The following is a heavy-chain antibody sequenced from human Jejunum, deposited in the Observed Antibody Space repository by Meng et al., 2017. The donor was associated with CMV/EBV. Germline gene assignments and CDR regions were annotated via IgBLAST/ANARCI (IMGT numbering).Heavy chain of an antibody. CDR1: FDFSRYG. D-gene: IGHD2-2*02. CDR2: VGYDGSGE. J-gene: IGHJ4*02. Sequence: FDFSRYGMHSVRQAPGKGLEWVAIVGYDGSGEEYGDSVKGRFTISRDNSKTTLYLQMNSLRPEDTAVYYCAKNRVSYTSSTALDYWGQGSQVTVSS. CDR3: AKNRVSYTSSTALDY. V-gene: IGHV3-33*06.